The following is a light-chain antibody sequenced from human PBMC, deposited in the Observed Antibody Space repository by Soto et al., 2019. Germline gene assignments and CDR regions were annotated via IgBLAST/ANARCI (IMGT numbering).Light chain of an antibody. CDR1: SSDVGAYNL. CDR2: EVS. J-gene: IGLJ3*02. Sequence: QSALTQPPSASGSPGQSVTISCTGTSSDVGAYNLVSWYHQHPGKAPKLVIYEVSKRPSGVPDRFSGSKSGNTASLTVSGLQADDEADYVCSSQAGGNHWGVFGGGTKLTVL. CDR3: SSQAGGNHWGV. V-gene: IGLV2-8*01.